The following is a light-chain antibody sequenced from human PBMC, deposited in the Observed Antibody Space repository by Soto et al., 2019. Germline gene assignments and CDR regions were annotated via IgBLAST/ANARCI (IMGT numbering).Light chain of an antibody. V-gene: IGKV3-20*01. Sequence: EIVLTQSPGTLSLSPGERATLSCRASQSVGSRYLSWYQQKPGQAPRLLIYGASSSATGIPDRFSGSGSGTDFTLTISRLEPEDFAVYYCQQYCTSLTSTFGQGTKLEI. J-gene: IGKJ2*01. CDR2: GAS. CDR1: QSVGSRY. CDR3: QQYCTSLTST.